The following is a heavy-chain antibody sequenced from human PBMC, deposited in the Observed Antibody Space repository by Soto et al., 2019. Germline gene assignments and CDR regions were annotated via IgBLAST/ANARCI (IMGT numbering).Heavy chain of an antibody. D-gene: IGHD6-13*01. Sequence: EVQLVESGGGLVQPGRSLRLSCAASGFTFDDYAMHWVRQAPGKGLEWVSGISWNSGSIGYADSVKGRFTISRDNAKNSLYLQMNSLRAEDTALYYCAKECTAAAGRGAFDYWGQGTLVTVSS. CDR2: ISWNSGSI. CDR3: AKECTAAAGRGAFDY. CDR1: GFTFDDYA. V-gene: IGHV3-9*01. J-gene: IGHJ4*02.